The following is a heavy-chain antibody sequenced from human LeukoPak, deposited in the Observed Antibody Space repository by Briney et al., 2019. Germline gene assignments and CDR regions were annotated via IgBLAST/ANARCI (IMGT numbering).Heavy chain of an antibody. J-gene: IGHJ4*02. D-gene: IGHD4-17*01. CDR1: GYSISSGYY. CDR2: IYHSGST. Sequence: PSETLSLTCTVSGYSISSGYYWGWIRQPPGKGLEWIGSIYHSGSTYYNPSLKSRVTISVDTSKNQFSLKLSSVTAADTAVYYCARVYGDYSPLDYWGQGTLVTVSS. CDR3: ARVYGDYSPLDY. V-gene: IGHV4-38-2*02.